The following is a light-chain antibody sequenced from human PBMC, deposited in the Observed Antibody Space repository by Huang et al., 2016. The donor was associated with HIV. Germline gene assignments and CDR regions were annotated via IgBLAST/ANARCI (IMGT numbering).Light chain of an antibody. CDR1: QDIANS. V-gene: IGKV1-17*03. CDR3: LQHNTYPWM. Sequence: DIRMTQTPSAMSASVGDRVTITCRASQDIANSLAWFQQKPGKVPRPLIYGTSTLRSGVPSRFSDSGSGTEFTLTISSLQPEDFATYYCLQHNTYPWMFGQGTKVEVK. CDR2: GTS. J-gene: IGKJ1*01.